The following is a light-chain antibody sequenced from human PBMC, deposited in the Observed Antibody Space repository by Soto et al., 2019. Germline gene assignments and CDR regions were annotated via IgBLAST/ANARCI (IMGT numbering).Light chain of an antibody. CDR2: GAS. CDR1: QSISNY. CDR3: QHYCTSPPYT. Sequence: EIVLTQSPGTLSLSPGERATLSCRTRQSISNYLAWYQHKRGQAPRLLIYGASNRATGIPDRFSGSGSGTDFTLTISRLEPEDFAVYYCQHYCTSPPYTFGQGTKLEIK. J-gene: IGKJ2*01. V-gene: IGKV3-20*01.